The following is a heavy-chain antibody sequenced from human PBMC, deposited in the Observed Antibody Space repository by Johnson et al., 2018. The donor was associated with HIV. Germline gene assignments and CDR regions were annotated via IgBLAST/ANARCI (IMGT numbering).Heavy chain of an antibody. CDR2: ISYNGSNK. Sequence: QVQLVESGGGVVQPGRSLRLSCAASGFTFSSYGMHWVRQAPGKGLEWVAVISYNGSNKYYADSVKGRFTISRDNSKNTLYLQMNSLRAGDTAGYYCARGGGSLRWDLSFDIWGQGTMVTVSS. J-gene: IGHJ3*02. D-gene: IGHD1-26*01. CDR3: ARGGGSLRWDLSFDI. CDR1: GFTFSSYG. V-gene: IGHV3-30*03.